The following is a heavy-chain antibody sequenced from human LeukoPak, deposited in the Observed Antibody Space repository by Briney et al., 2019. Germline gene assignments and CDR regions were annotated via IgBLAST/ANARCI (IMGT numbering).Heavy chain of an antibody. CDR1: GFTFSSYS. D-gene: IGHD3-22*01. J-gene: IGHJ3*02. CDR3: AREPVVIIGRDAFDM. Sequence: EGSLRLSCAASGFTFSSYSMTWVRQAPGKGLEWVSYISSSSSTRYYADSVKGRFTISRDNGKNSLYLQMNSLRAEDTAVYYCAREPVVIIGRDAFDMWGQGTMVTVSS. CDR2: ISSSSSTR. V-gene: IGHV3-48*01.